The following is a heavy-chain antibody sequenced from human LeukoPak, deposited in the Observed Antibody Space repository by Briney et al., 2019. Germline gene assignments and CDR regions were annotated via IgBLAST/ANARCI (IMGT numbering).Heavy chain of an antibody. J-gene: IGHJ6*03. D-gene: IGHD6-13*01. CDR1: GGSISSYY. V-gene: IGHV4-4*07. CDR2: IYTSGST. CDR3: ARLAAAGQTYYYMDV. Sequence: SSETLSLTCTVSGGSISSYYWSWIRQPAGKGLEWIGRIYTSGSTNYNPSLKSRVTISVDTSKNQFSLKLSSVTAADTAVYYCARLAAAGQTYYYMDVWGKGTTVTVSS.